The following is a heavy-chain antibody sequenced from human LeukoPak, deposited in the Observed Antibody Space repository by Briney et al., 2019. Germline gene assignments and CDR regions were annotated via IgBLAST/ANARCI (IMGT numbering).Heavy chain of an antibody. CDR1: GYTFTGYY. J-gene: IGHJ6*03. Sequence: ASVKVSCKASGYTFTGYYMHWVRQAPGQGLEWMGRINPNSGGTNYAQKFQGRVTMTRDTSISTAYMELSRLRSDDTAVYYCARDLQQLVLTPPYYYYMDVWGKGTTVTVSS. D-gene: IGHD6-13*01. CDR2: INPNSGGT. CDR3: ARDLQQLVLTPPYYYYMDV. V-gene: IGHV1-2*06.